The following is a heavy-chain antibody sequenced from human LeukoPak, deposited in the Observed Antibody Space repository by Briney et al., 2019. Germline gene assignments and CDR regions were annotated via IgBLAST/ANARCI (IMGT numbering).Heavy chain of an antibody. Sequence: GGSLRLSCAASGFTFSSYAMTWVRQAPGKGLEWVSAISGSGDSTYYADSVKGPFTISRDNSKNTLYLQMNSLRAEDTAVYYCAKARVGASYYFDYWGQGTLVTVSS. D-gene: IGHD1-26*01. CDR1: GFTFSSYA. J-gene: IGHJ4*02. CDR2: ISGSGDST. CDR3: AKARVGASYYFDY. V-gene: IGHV3-23*01.